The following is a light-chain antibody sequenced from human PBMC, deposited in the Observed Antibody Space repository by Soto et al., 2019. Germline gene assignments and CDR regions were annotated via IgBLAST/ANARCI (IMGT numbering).Light chain of an antibody. CDR1: RSISSW. Sequence: DIQMTQSPSTLSASVGDRVTITCRASRSISSWLAWYQQKPGKAPKLLIYKASSLESRVPSRFSGSGSGTEFTLTISSLQPDDFATYYCQQYNSYSEAFGQGTKVDI. CDR3: QQYNSYSEA. V-gene: IGKV1-5*03. J-gene: IGKJ1*01. CDR2: KAS.